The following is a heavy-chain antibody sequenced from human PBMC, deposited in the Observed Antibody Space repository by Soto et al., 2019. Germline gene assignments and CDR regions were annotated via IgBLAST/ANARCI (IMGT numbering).Heavy chain of an antibody. CDR2: VSHSGRT. Sequence: PSETLSLTCTISGGSISPYSCTWIRQSQGKGLEWIGYVSHSGRTFYTPSLKSRLTMSLDTSRSQFSLRLKSVSAADTAVYYCARLLGGYDDYGGWFAPWGQGTRVTVAS. CDR3: ARLLGGYDDYGGWFAP. V-gene: IGHV4-59*01. J-gene: IGHJ5*02. CDR1: GGSISPYS. D-gene: IGHD4-17*01.